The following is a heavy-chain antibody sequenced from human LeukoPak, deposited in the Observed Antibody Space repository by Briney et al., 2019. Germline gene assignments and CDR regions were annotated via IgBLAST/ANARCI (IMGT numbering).Heavy chain of an antibody. D-gene: IGHD3-10*01. J-gene: IGHJ4*02. Sequence: GSLRLSCAASGFTFSSYAMSWVRQAPGKGLEWVSAISGSGGSTYYADSVKGRFTISRDNSKNTLYLQMNSLRAEDTAVYYCAKAPTYYYGSGSYPGYWGQGTLVTVSS. CDR2: ISGSGGST. CDR1: GFTFSSYA. V-gene: IGHV3-23*01. CDR3: AKAPTYYYGSGSYPGY.